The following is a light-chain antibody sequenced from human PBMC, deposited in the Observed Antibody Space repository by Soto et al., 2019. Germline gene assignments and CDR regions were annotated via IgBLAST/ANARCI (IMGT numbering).Light chain of an antibody. CDR2: TAG. CDR3: SSYTITHIPVI. V-gene: IGLV1-44*01. CDR1: SSNIGSNT. Sequence: QSVLTQPLSASASPGQRVTISCSGGSSNIGSNTVAWYQHLPGTAPPRLIFTAGQRPSGVPGRFSGSKSGTSASLAISGLQSEDEASYYCSSYTITHIPVIFGGGTQLTVL. J-gene: IGLJ2*01.